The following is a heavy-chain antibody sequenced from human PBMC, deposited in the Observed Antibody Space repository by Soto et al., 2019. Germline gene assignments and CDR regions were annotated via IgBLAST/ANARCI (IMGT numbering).Heavy chain of an antibody. CDR2: ISAYNGNT. Sequence: QVQLVQSGAEVKKPGASVKVSCKASGYTFTSYGISWVRQAPGQGLEWMGWISAYNGNTDYAQKLQGRVTMTTDTSTSTAYMELRSLRSDDTAVYYCARDGLLRFLAQDDQNWFDPWGQGTLVTVSS. CDR3: ARDGLLRFLAQDDQNWFDP. D-gene: IGHD3-3*01. CDR1: GYTFTSYG. V-gene: IGHV1-18*01. J-gene: IGHJ5*02.